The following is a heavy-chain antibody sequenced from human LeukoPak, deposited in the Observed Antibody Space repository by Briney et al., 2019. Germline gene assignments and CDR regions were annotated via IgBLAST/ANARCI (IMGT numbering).Heavy chain of an antibody. CDR2: VDPEDGAT. CDR1: GYTLTELS. D-gene: IGHD2-2*01. V-gene: IGHV1-24*01. J-gene: IGHJ3*02. CDR3: ATDMLSVVIANDAFDI. Sequence: ASVKVSCKVSGYTLTELSMHWVRQAPGKGLEWMGGVDPEDGATIYAQKFQGRVTMTEDTSTDTAYMELSSLRSEDTAVYYCATDMLSVVIANDAFDIWGQGTMVTVSS.